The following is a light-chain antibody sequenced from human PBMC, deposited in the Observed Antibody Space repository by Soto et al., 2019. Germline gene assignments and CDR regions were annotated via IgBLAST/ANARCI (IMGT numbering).Light chain of an antibody. CDR1: RNDVGSYNF. Sequence: QSVLTQPASVSGSPGQSITISCTRTRNDVGSYNFVSWYQQHPGEVPKVMIYEVSKRPSGFSDRFSGSKSGNTASLTISGLQAEDEADYYCCADAGRSTYVFGTGTKVTVL. CDR2: EVS. V-gene: IGLV2-23*02. J-gene: IGLJ1*01. CDR3: CADAGRSTYV.